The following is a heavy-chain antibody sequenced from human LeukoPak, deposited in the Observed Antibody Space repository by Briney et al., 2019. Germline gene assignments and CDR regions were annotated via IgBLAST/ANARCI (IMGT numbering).Heavy chain of an antibody. CDR2: IYYSGDS. CDR1: AGSVSGYY. CDR3: ARAQSNNWHVDY. D-gene: IGHD1-1*01. V-gene: IGHV4-59*02. J-gene: IGHJ4*02. Sequence: SETLSLTCTVSAGSVSGYYWNWIRQPPGKGLEWIGYIYYSGDSDYNPSLKSRVSISLDTSKTQLSLKRIYVTAADAAVYYGARAQSNNWHVDYWGQGTLVTVSS.